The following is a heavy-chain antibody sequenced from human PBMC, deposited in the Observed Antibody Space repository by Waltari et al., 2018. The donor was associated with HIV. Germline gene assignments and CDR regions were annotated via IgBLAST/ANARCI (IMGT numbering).Heavy chain of an antibody. Sequence: QVQLVESGGGVVQPGRSLRLSCAASGFRFNSYAMHWVRQAPGKGLEWVADISYHAVNKYYADSVKGRFTISRDNSKNTLYLQMNNLRAEDTAVYYCAGEMATVYVDYWGQGTLVTVSS. D-gene: IGHD5-12*01. CDR2: ISYHAVNK. CDR1: GFRFNSYA. V-gene: IGHV3-30*04. CDR3: AGEMATVYVDY. J-gene: IGHJ4*02.